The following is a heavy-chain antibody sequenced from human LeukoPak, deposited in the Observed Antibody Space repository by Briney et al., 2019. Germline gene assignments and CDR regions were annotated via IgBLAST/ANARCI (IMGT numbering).Heavy chain of an antibody. CDR1: GFTFSSCA. J-gene: IGHJ4*02. D-gene: IGHD6-19*01. Sequence: QPGRSLRLSCAASGFTFSSCAMHWVRQAPGKGLEWVAVISYDGSNKYYADSVKGRFTISRDNSKNTLYLQMNSLRAEDTAVYYCARDRQWLVPTGFDYWGQGTLVTVSS. V-gene: IGHV3-30-3*01. CDR3: ARDRQWLVPTGFDY. CDR2: ISYDGSNK.